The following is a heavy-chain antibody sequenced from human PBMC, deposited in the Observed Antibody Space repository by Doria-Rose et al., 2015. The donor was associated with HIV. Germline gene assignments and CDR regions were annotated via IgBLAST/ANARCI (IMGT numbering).Heavy chain of an antibody. CDR3: ARIKSSRWYHKYYFDF. D-gene: IGHD6-13*01. Sequence: QITLKESGPVLVKPTETLTLTCTVSGVSLSSPGMGVSWIRQPPGKALEWLANIFSDDGRSYNTSLKSRLTIYRDTVKSQVVLTMTDMDPVDTATYYCARIKSSRWYHKYYFDFCGQGTLVIVTA. J-gene: IGHJ4*02. CDR1: GVSLSSPGMG. V-gene: IGHV2-26*01. CDR2: IFSDDGR.